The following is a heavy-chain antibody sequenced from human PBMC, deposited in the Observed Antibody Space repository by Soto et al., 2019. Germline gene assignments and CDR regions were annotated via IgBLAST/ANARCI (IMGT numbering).Heavy chain of an antibody. CDR1: AYTFTSYW. CDR3: ARLGSGSGSYVPDAFDI. D-gene: IGHD3-10*01. CDR2: IYPGDSDT. J-gene: IGHJ3*02. V-gene: IGHV5-51*03. Sequence: EVQLVQSGAEVKKPGESLKISCKNSAYTFTSYWIGWVRQMPGKGLEWVGIIYPGDSDTRYSPSFQGQVTISVDKSISTAYLQWSSLEASDTAMYYCARLGSGSGSYVPDAFDIWGQGTMVTVSS.